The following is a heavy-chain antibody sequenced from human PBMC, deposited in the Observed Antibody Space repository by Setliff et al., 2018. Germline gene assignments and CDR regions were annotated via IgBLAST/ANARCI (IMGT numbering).Heavy chain of an antibody. Sequence: ASVKVSCKASGYTFTTYFMNWVRQAPGQGLEWMGYINTRTGNPMYAQGFTGRFVFSLDPSVSTAYLQISSLKAEDTAIYYCARSSISCYYACNYNYMDVWGKGTTVTVSS. V-gene: IGHV7-4-1*02. CDR1: GYTFTTYF. J-gene: IGHJ6*03. CDR2: INTRTGNP. CDR3: ARSSISCYYACNYNYMDV. D-gene: IGHD2-2*01.